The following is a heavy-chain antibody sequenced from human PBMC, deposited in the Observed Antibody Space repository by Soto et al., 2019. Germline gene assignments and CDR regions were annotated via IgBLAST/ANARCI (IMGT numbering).Heavy chain of an antibody. CDR3: AKGGGYGDYEGRFDY. J-gene: IGHJ4*02. V-gene: IGHV3-9*01. D-gene: IGHD4-17*01. CDR1: GFTFDDYA. CDR2: ISWNSGSI. Sequence: GGSLRLSCAASGFTFDDYAMHWVRQAPGKGLEWVSGISWNSGSIGYADSVKGRFTISRDNAKNSLYLQMNSLRAEDTALYYCAKGGGYGDYEGRFDYWGQGTLVTVSS.